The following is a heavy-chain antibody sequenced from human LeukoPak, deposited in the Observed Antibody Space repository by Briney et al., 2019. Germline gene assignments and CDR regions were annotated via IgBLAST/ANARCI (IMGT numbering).Heavy chain of an antibody. CDR2: IKSDGST. CDR3: ARAPSEIGGYYPEYFRH. V-gene: IGHV3-74*01. J-gene: IGHJ1*01. Sequence: GGSLRLSCAASGFTFSTYWMHWVRQAPGKGLVWVSRIKSDGSTNYADSVKGRFTISRDNANDTLSLQMNSLRPEDTGVYYCARAPSEIGGYYPEYFRHWGQGTLVTVSS. CDR1: GFTFSTYW. D-gene: IGHD3-22*01.